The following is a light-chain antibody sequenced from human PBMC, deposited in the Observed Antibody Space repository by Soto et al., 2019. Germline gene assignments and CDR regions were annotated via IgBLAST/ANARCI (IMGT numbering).Light chain of an antibody. CDR3: QQYNSYSPKT. V-gene: IGKV1-5*03. J-gene: IGKJ1*01. CDR2: KAS. Sequence: DIQMTQSPSTLSASVGDRVTLTCRASQNIIKWLAWYQQKPGKAPKLLIYKASSLQTGVPSGFSGSGSGTEFTLTISNLQPDDFATYYCQQYNSYSPKTFGQGTKVDIK. CDR1: QNIIKW.